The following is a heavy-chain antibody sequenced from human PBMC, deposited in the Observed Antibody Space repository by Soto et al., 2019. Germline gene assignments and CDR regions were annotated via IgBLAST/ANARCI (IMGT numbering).Heavy chain of an antibody. J-gene: IGHJ4*02. V-gene: IGHV4-4*02. Sequence: SETLSLTCAASGGSISSANWWTWVRQPPGKGLEWIGYIYHSGSTYYNPSLKSRVTISVDRSKNQFSLKLSSVTAADTAVYYCAAGGGLPRYYWGQGTLVTVSS. CDR2: IYHSGST. CDR3: AAGGGLPRYY. CDR1: GGSISSANW. D-gene: IGHD5-12*01.